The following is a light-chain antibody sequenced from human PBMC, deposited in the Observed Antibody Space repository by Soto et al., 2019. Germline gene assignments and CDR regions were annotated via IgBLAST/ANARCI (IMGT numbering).Light chain of an antibody. J-gene: IGLJ1*01. V-gene: IGLV2-14*01. CDR2: EVS. CDR3: ATWDDSLNGYV. Sequence: QSVLTQPASVSGSPGQSITISCTGTSGDVGDYKSVSWYQQHPGKAPKLMIYEVSNRPSGVSYRFSGSKSGNTASLTISGLQAEDEADYYCATWDDSLNGYVFXTGTKGTVL. CDR1: SGDVGDYKS.